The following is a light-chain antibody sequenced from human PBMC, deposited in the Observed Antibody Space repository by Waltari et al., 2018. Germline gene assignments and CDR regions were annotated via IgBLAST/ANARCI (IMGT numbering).Light chain of an antibody. J-gene: IGKJ1*01. Sequence: DIQMTQSPSSVSASVGDRVTITCRASQGVNTWLAWYQQKPGKVPKLLIHTTSTLQPGVPSRFSGSGSGTDFTLTISSLQPEDFATYYCQQANSSPLTFGQRTQVEV. CDR1: QGVNTW. CDR2: TTS. V-gene: IGKV1-12*01. CDR3: QQANSSPLT.